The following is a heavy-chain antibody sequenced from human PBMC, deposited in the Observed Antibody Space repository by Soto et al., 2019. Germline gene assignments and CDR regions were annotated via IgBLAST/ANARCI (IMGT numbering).Heavy chain of an antibody. J-gene: IGHJ3*02. Sequence: GGSLRLSCAASGFTFSDYYMSWIRQAPGKGLEWVSYISSSGSTIYYADSVKGRFTISRDNAKNSLYLQMNSLRAEDTAVYYCASRRITMIVVGRDAAFDIWGQGTMVTVSS. CDR2: ISSSGSTI. V-gene: IGHV3-11*01. D-gene: IGHD3-22*01. CDR1: GFTFSDYY. CDR3: ASRRITMIVVGRDAAFDI.